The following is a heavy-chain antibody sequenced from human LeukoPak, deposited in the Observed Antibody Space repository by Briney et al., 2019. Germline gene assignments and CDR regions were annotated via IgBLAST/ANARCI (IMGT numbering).Heavy chain of an antibody. Sequence: GSLRLSCVASGFTFSSYAMHWVRQAPGKGLEYVSAISSNGGITYYANSVKGRFTISRDNSKNTLYLQMGSLRAEDMAVYYCARAGSGWYSMDVWGQGTTVTVSS. V-gene: IGHV3-64*01. CDR3: ARAGSGWYSMDV. CDR1: GFTFSSYA. D-gene: IGHD6-19*01. CDR2: ISSNGGIT. J-gene: IGHJ6*02.